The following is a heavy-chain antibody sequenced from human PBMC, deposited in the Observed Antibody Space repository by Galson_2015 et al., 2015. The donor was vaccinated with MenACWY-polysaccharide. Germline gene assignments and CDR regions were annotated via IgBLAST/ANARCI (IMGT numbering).Heavy chain of an antibody. CDR2: IYYSGST. J-gene: IGHJ6*03. V-gene: IGHV4-59*01. Sequence: ETLSLTCTVSGGSIRSFYWSWIRRPPGKGLEWIGYIYYSGSTKYNPSLRGQVTISVDTSKNQFSLRLSSVTAADTAIYFCATGNYYYYMGVWGKGTTVTVSS. CDR1: GGSIRSFY. CDR3: ATGNYYYYMGV.